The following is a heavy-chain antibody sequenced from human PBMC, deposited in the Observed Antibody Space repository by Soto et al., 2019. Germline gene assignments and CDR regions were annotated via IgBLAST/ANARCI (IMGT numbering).Heavy chain of an antibody. CDR1: GFTFSSYA. D-gene: IGHD2-15*01. CDR3: ARAVAATAYYYYGMDV. CDR2: ISYDGSNK. J-gene: IGHJ6*02. Sequence: QVQLVESGGGVVQPGRSLRLSCAASGFTFSSYAMHWVHQAPGKGLEWVAVISYDGSNKYYADSVKGRFTISRDNSKNTLYLQMNSLRAEDTAVYYCARAVAATAYYYYGMDVWGQGTTVTVSS. V-gene: IGHV3-30-3*01.